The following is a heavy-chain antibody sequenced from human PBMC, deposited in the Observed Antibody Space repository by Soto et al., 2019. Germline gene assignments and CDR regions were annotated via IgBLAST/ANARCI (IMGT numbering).Heavy chain of an antibody. CDR2: LYDLDGS. CDR3: ATWHEREHAYDV. D-gene: IGHD1-1*01. Sequence: DVQLVESGGGLIQPGESLRLSCAAFGFTISGKKYVSWVRQAPGRGLEWVSALYDLDGSFYAASVKGRFTTSSDSSKTTVYLQMKDLRPEDTAVYYCATWHEREHAYDVWGQGPTVTVSS. V-gene: IGHV3-53*01. J-gene: IGHJ3*01. CDR1: GFTISGKKY.